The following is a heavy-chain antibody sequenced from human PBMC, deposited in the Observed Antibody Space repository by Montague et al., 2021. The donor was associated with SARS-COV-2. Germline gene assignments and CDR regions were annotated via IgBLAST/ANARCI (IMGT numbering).Heavy chain of an antibody. Sequence: SETLSLTCTVSGGSINNYYWNWIRQPPEKGPEWIAFIHYTGSANXNPSLKSRATISVDPYKNQCSLKLTSVTAADAALYYCARHLAVGTSGFDIWGQGTMVTVSS. CDR3: ARHLAVGTSGFDI. D-gene: IGHD6-19*01. CDR1: GGSINNYY. CDR2: IHYTGSA. J-gene: IGHJ3*02. V-gene: IGHV4-59*08.